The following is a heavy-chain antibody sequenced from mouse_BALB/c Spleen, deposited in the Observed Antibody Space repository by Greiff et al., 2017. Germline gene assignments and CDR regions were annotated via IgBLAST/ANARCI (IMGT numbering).Heavy chain of an antibody. Sequence: EVKLVESGGGLVKPGGSLKLSCAASGFTFSSYTMSWVRQTPEKRLEWVATISSGGSYTYYPDSVKGRFTISRDNAKNTLYLQMSSLKSEDTAMYYCTTLLRPMDYWGQGTSVTVSS. V-gene: IGHV5-6-4*01. D-gene: IGHD1-2*01. CDR3: TTLLRPMDY. J-gene: IGHJ4*01. CDR2: ISSGGSYT. CDR1: GFTFSSYT.